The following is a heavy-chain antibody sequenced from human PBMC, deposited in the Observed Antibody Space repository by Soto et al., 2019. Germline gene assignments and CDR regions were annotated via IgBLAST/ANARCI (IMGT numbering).Heavy chain of an antibody. CDR3: AREDNNYYDSSGYHLRYDY. CDR2: ISSSSSTI. D-gene: IGHD3-22*01. Sequence: GGSLRLSCAASGFAFRSYSMNWVRQAPGKGLEWVSYISSSSSTIYYADSVKGRFTISRDNAKNSLYLQMNSLRAEDTAVYYCAREDNNYYDSSGYHLRYDYWGQGTLVTVSS. J-gene: IGHJ4*02. V-gene: IGHV3-48*01. CDR1: GFAFRSYS.